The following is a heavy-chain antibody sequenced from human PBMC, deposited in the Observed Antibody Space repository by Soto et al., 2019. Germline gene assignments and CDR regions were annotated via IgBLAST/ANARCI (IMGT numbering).Heavy chain of an antibody. CDR2: ISGSGGST. V-gene: IGHV3-23*01. CDR1: GFTFSSYA. D-gene: IGHD3-22*01. Sequence: PGGSLRLSCAGSGFTFSSYAMSWVRQAPGKGLEWVSAISGSGGSTYYADSVKGRFTISRDNSKNTLYLQMNSLRAEDTAVYYCAKPMVVLVIKAPHDDFDIRGQGTMVTVSS. CDR3: AKPMVVLVIKAPHDDFDI. J-gene: IGHJ3*02.